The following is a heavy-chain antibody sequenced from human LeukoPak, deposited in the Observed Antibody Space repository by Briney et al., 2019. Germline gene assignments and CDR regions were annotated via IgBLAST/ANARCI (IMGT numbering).Heavy chain of an antibody. J-gene: IGHJ3*02. CDR2: ISSSSSYI. CDR3: ARDRSTMVRDNAFDI. Sequence: GSLRLSCAASGFTFSSYSMNWVRQAPGKGLEWVSSISSSSSYIYYADSVKGRFTISRDNAENSLYLQMNSLRAEDTAVYYCARDRSTMVRDNAFDIWGQGTMVTVSS. V-gene: IGHV3-21*01. D-gene: IGHD3-10*01. CDR1: GFTFSSYS.